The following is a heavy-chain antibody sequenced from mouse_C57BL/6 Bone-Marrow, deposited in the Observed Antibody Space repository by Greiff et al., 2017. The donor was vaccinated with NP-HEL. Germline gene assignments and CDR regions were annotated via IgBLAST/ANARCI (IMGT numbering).Heavy chain of an antibody. CDR3: ARSGTGRYAMDD. J-gene: IGHJ4*01. CDR2: IHPNSGST. D-gene: IGHD4-1*01. V-gene: IGHV1-64*01. CDR1: GYTFTSYW. Sequence: QVQLQQPGAELVKPGASVKLSCKASGYTFTSYWMHWVKQRPGQGLEWIGMIHPNSGSTNYNEKFKSKATLTVDKSSSTAYMQLSSLTSEDSAVYYCARSGTGRYAMDDWGQGTSVTVSS.